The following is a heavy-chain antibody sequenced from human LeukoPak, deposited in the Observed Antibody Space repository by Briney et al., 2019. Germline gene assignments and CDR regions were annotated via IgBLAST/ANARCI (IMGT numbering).Heavy chain of an antibody. CDR3: ARGRRYCSGGSCVPTTYYMDV. J-gene: IGHJ6*03. Sequence: GASVKVSCKASGYTFTSYDINWVRQATGQGLEWMGWMNPNSGNTGYAQKFQGRVTITRNTSISTAYMELSSLRSEDTAVYYCARGRRYCSGGSCVPTTYYMDVWGKGTTVTVSS. V-gene: IGHV1-8*03. D-gene: IGHD2-15*01. CDR1: GYTFTSYD. CDR2: MNPNSGNT.